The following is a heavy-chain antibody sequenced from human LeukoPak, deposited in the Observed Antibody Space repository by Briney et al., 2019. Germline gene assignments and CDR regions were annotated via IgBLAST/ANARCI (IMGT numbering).Heavy chain of an antibody. CDR1: GGSISSSRYY. V-gene: IGHV4-39*01. J-gene: IGHJ3*02. Sequence: KPSETLSLTSTVSGGSISSSRYYCGWIRQPPRKGLEWIGSIYYSGSTYYNPSLKSRVTISVDTSKNQFSLKLSSVTAADTAVYYCARPSWGYSLAFDIWGQGTMVTVSS. CDR2: IYYSGST. CDR3: ARPSWGYSLAFDI. D-gene: IGHD5-18*01.